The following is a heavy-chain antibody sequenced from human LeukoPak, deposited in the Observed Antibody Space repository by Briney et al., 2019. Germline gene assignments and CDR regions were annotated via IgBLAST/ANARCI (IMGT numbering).Heavy chain of an antibody. CDR2: VNPSSGDT. CDR1: GYTFIGFY. CDR3: ARGACSAGTCYLDY. Sequence: GASVKVSCKASGYTFIGFYIHWVRQAPGQGLEWMGWVNPSSGDTNYAQQFQGRVTMTRDTSISTAYMELSRLRSDDTAVYYCARGACSAGTCYLDYWGQGTLVTVSS. V-gene: IGHV1-2*02. D-gene: IGHD2-15*01. J-gene: IGHJ4*02.